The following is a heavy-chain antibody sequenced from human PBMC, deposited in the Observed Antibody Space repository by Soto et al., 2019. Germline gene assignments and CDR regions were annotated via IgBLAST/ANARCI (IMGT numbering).Heavy chain of an antibody. Sequence: GGSLRLSCSASGFTFSSYAMHWVRQAPGKGLEYVSAISSNGGSTYYADSVKGRFTISRDNPKNTLYLQMSSLRAEDTAVYYCVKDEYDSSGYRFDPWGQGTLDTVSP. J-gene: IGHJ5*02. V-gene: IGHV3-64D*06. CDR3: VKDEYDSSGYRFDP. D-gene: IGHD3-22*01. CDR2: ISSNGGST. CDR1: GFTFSSYA.